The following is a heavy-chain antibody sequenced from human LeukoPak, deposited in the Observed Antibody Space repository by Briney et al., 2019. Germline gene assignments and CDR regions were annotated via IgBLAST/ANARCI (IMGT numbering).Heavy chain of an antibody. CDR3: ARGGSNYGDFYY. D-gene: IGHD4-11*01. Sequence: GGSLRLSCAASGLSFTTYWMHWVRQAPGEGLVWVSRINGDGSSTNYADSAKGRFTISRDNAKNTLYLQMNSLRAEDTAMYYCARGGSNYGDFYYWGQGTLVTVSS. CDR1: GLSFTTYW. V-gene: IGHV3-74*01. J-gene: IGHJ4*02. CDR2: INGDGSST.